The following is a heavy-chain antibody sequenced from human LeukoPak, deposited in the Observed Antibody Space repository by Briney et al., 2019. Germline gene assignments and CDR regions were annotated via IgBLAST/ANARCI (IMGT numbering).Heavy chain of an antibody. Sequence: QAGGSLRLSCAASGFTFSSYSMNWVRQAPGKGLEWVSYISSSSSTIYYADSVKGRFTISRDNAKNSLYLQMNGLRAEGTAVYYCAGDRDYYDSSDYWGQGTLVTVSS. J-gene: IGHJ4*02. CDR1: GFTFSSYS. CDR3: AGDRDYYDSSDY. V-gene: IGHV3-48*01. D-gene: IGHD3-22*01. CDR2: ISSSSSTI.